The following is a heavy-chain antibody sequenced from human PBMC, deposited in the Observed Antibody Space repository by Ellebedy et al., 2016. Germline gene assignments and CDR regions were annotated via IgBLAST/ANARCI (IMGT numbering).Heavy chain of an antibody. V-gene: IGHV4-39*01. CDR2: IYYSGGT. CDR3: ARRLIAAIGTSAFDI. D-gene: IGHD6-13*01. CDR1: GGSISNNSYY. J-gene: IGHJ3*02. Sequence: SETLSLTXTVSGGSISNNSYYWGWIRQPPGKGLEWIGSIYYSGGTYYNPSLKSRVTISVDTSKKQFSLNLSSVTAADTAVYYCARRLIAAIGTSAFDIWGQGTVVTVSS.